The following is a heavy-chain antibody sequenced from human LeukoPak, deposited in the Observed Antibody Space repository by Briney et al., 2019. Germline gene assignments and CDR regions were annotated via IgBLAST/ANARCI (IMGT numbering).Heavy chain of an antibody. CDR1: GGSLSSYY. CDR2: IYYSGTT. Sequence: SETLSLTCTVSGGSLSSYYWSWIRQPPGKGLEWIGYIYYSGTTKYIPSLKSRVTISVDTSKNQFSLKVGSVTAADTAVYYCARDVYGSYYDYWGQGTLVTVSS. J-gene: IGHJ4*02. D-gene: IGHD1-14*01. V-gene: IGHV4-59*01. CDR3: ARDVYGSYYDY.